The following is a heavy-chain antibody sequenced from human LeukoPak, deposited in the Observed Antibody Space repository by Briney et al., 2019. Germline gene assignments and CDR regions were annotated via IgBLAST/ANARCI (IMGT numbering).Heavy chain of an antibody. CDR2: IKQDGTEK. Sequence: GSLRLSCAASGFTFSSSWMSWVRQAPGKGLEWAANIKQDGTEKYYVNSVKGRFTISRDNAKNSLYLQMNSLRAEDTAVYYCARDMYGGTDYWGQGTLVTVSS. V-gene: IGHV3-7*01. J-gene: IGHJ4*02. D-gene: IGHD2-8*01. CDR1: GFTFSSSW. CDR3: ARDMYGGTDY.